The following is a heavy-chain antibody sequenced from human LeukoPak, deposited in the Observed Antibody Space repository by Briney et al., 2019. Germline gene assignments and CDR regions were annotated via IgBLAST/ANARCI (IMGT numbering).Heavy chain of an antibody. CDR2: ISGSGGST. Sequence: GGSLRLSCAASGFTFSSYAMSWVRQAPGKGLEWVSAISGSGGSTYYADSVKGRFTISRDYSKNTLYLQMNSLRAEDTAVYYCAKGGSSSWHSFDYWGQGTLVTVSS. J-gene: IGHJ4*02. CDR1: GFTFSSYA. D-gene: IGHD6-13*01. CDR3: AKGGSSSWHSFDY. V-gene: IGHV3-23*01.